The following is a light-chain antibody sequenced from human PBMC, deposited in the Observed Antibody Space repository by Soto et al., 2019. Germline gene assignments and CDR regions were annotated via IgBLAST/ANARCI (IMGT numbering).Light chain of an antibody. Sequence: DIQMTQSPSSLSASLGDRVTITCQASQDIKNYLNWYQQKPGKAPKLLIYDASNLQTGVPSRFSASGSGTDFTFTISSLQSEDIASYYCQQDDSLPITFGQGTRREFK. J-gene: IGKJ5*01. V-gene: IGKV1-33*01. CDR2: DAS. CDR1: QDIKNY. CDR3: QQDDSLPIT.